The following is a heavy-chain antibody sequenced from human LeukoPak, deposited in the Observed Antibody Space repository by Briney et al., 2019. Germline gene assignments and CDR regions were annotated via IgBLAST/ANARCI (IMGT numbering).Heavy chain of an antibody. CDR1: GGSISSSSYY. J-gene: IGHJ4*02. D-gene: IGHD2-8*01. V-gene: IGHV4-39*07. CDR3: ARGWSYCTNGVCYRGAPFDY. Sequence: SETLSLTCTVSGGSISSSSYYWGWIRQPPGKGLEWIGSIYYSGSTNYNPSLKSRVTISVDTSKNQFSLKLSSVTAADTAVYYCARGWSYCTNGVCYRGAPFDYWGQGTLVTVSS. CDR2: IYYSGST.